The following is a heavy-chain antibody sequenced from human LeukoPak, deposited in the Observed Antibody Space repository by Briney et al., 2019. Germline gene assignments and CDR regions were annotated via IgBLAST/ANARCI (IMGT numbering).Heavy chain of an antibody. V-gene: IGHV4-61*02. CDR2: IYTSGST. J-gene: IGHJ4*02. Sequence: PSETLSLTCTVSASISSGDNYRSWIRQPAGEGLEWIGRIYTSGSTNYNPSLKSRVTISGDTSKNQFSLRLSSVTAADTAVYYCARASYSYDINGWVPFDYWGQGTLVTVSS. D-gene: IGHD3-22*01. CDR1: ASISSGDNY. CDR3: ARASYSYDINGWVPFDY.